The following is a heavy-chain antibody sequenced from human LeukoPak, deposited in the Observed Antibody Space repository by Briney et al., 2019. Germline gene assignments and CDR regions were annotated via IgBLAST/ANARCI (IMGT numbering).Heavy chain of an antibody. Sequence: SETLSLTCTVSGGSISGSSYYGGWIRQPPGKGLEWIGSIYYSGSTYYNPSLKSRVTISVDTSKNQFSLKLSSVTAADTAVYYCPKVMGSDKEWAFDIWGQGTMVTVSS. CDR1: GGSISGSSYY. V-gene: IGHV4-39*07. CDR3: PKVMGSDKEWAFDI. J-gene: IGHJ3*02. D-gene: IGHD3-3*01. CDR2: IYYSGST.